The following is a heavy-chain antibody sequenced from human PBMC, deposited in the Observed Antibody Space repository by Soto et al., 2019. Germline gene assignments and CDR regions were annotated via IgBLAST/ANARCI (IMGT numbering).Heavy chain of an antibody. V-gene: IGHV4-4*02. J-gene: IGHJ6*02. CDR2: IYHSGST. D-gene: IGHD6-19*01. CDR1: GGSISSSSW. CDR3: ARDSRSGWYTYYYYGMDV. Sequence: QVQLQESGPGLIKPSGTLSLTCAVSGGSISSSSWWSWVRQPPGKGLEWIGEIYHSGSTNYNPSLKSRVTISVDKSKNQFSLKLSSVTAADTAVYYCARDSRSGWYTYYYYGMDVWGQGTTVTVSS.